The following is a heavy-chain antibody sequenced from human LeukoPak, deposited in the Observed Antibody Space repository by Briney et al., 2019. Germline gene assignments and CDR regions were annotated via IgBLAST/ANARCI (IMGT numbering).Heavy chain of an antibody. CDR2: ISYDGSNK. Sequence: GGPLRLSCAASGFTFSSYGMHWVRQAPGKGLEWVAVISYDGSNKYYADSVKGRFTISRDNSKNTLYLQTNSLRAEDTAVYYCAKGQLYSSSWYDLDYWGQGTLVTVSS. CDR1: GFTFSSYG. J-gene: IGHJ4*02. CDR3: AKGQLYSSSWYDLDY. V-gene: IGHV3-30*18. D-gene: IGHD6-13*01.